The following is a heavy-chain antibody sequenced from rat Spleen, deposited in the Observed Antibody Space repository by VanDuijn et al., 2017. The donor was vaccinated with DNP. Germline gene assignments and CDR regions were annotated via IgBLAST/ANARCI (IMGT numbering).Heavy chain of an antibody. V-gene: IGHV4-2*01. D-gene: IGHD1-11*01. CDR1: GFNFNDYW. Sequence: EVKLVESGGGLVQPGRSLKLSCAASGFNFNDYWMGWVRQAPGKGLEWIGQINKDSSTITYIPSLKDKFTISRDNDQNTLYLQMSKLGSEDTAIYYCARGPNYGGYADYFDYWGQGVTVTVSS. CDR3: ARGPNYGGYADYFDY. J-gene: IGHJ2*01. CDR2: INKDSSTI.